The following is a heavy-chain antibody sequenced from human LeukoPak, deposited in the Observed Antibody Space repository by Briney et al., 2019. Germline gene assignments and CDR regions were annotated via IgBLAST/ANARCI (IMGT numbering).Heavy chain of an antibody. CDR1: GYTFTGYY. CDR2: INPNSGGT. Sequence: GASMKVSCKASGYTFTGYYMHWVRQAPGQGLEWMGWINPNSGGTNYAQKFQGRVTVTRDTSISTAYMELSRLRSDDTAVYYCARGGLRGSYYEYFHHWGQGTLVSVSS. J-gene: IGHJ1*01. V-gene: IGHV1-2*02. D-gene: IGHD1-26*01. CDR3: ARGGLRGSYYEYFHH.